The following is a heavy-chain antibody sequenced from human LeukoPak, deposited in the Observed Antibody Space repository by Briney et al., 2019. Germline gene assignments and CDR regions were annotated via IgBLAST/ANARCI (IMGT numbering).Heavy chain of an antibody. J-gene: IGHJ4*02. CDR2: IYYSGST. Sequence: SETLSLTCTVSGGSISSSSYYWGWIRQPPGKGLEWIGSIYYSGSTYYNPSLQSRVTISVDTSKNQFSLKLSSVTAADTAVYYCARSIMITFGGVIPHYFDYWGQGTLVTVSS. CDR3: ARSIMITFGGVIPHYFDY. CDR1: GGSISSSSYY. V-gene: IGHV4-39*01. D-gene: IGHD3-16*02.